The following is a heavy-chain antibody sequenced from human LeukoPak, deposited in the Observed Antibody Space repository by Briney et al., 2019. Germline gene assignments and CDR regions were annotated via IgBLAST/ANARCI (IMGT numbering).Heavy chain of an antibody. CDR3: ARDSGHHYDRLDC. V-gene: IGHV3-48*01. CDR2: ISTSGNTV. J-gene: IGHJ4*02. CDR1: GFTFSSYS. Sequence: GGSLRLSCTASGFTFSSYSMNWIRQAPGKGLEWVSYISTSGNTVYYADPVMGRFTISRDNADNSLYLQMNSLRAEDTAVYFCARDSGHHYDRLDCWGQGTLVTVSS. D-gene: IGHD3-16*01.